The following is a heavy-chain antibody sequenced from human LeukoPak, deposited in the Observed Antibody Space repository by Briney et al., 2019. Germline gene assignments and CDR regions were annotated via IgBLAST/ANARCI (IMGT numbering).Heavy chain of an antibody. D-gene: IGHD1-26*01. CDR1: GYSISSGFY. Sequence: PSETLSLTCTVPGYSISSGFYWGWIRQPPGKGLEWIGSIYHTGSTYYNPSLKSRVTMSLDTSKNQFSLKLSSVTAADTAVYYCARAAHSGSLAPFDYWGQGTLVTVSS. J-gene: IGHJ4*02. CDR3: ARAAHSGSLAPFDY. CDR2: IYHTGST. V-gene: IGHV4-38-2*02.